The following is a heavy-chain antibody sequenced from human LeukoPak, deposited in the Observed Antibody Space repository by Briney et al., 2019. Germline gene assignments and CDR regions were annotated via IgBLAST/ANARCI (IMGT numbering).Heavy chain of an antibody. CDR3: ARVPTVTFFDY. CDR1: GGSINSYY. V-gene: IGHV4-59*08. CDR2: IYYSGST. D-gene: IGHD4-17*01. J-gene: IGHJ4*02. Sequence: SETLSLTCTVSGGSINSYYWSWIRQPPGKGLEWIGYIYYSGSTNYNPSLKSRVTISADTSKNQLSLKLSSVTAADTAVYYCARVPTVTFFDYWGQGTLVTVSS.